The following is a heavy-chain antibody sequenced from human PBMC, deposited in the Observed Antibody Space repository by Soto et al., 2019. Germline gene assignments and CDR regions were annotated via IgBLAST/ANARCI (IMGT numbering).Heavy chain of an antibody. CDR3: ARGASNWQYFDY. Sequence: PSETLSLTCTVSDASIRGYYCSWSRQPPGKGLEWIGYFHYSGISNYNSSLKSRVTMSLDTSKNQFSLKLSSVSAADTAIYYCARGASNWQYFDYWGQGALVTVSS. D-gene: IGHD4-4*01. J-gene: IGHJ4*02. CDR1: DASIRGYY. V-gene: IGHV4-59*01. CDR2: FHYSGIS.